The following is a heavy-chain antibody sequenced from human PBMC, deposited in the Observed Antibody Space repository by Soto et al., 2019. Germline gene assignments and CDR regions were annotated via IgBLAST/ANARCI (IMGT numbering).Heavy chain of an antibody. J-gene: IGHJ6*02. CDR3: ARQHRDCSSTSCYIRYYYYGMDV. CDR1: GYSFTSYW. V-gene: IGHV5-10-1*01. D-gene: IGHD2-2*02. CDR2: IDPSDSYT. Sequence: GESLKISCKGSGYSFTSYWISWVRQMPGKGLEWMGRIDPSDSYTNYSPSFQGRVTISADKSISTAYLQWSSLKASDTAMYYCARQHRDCSSTSCYIRYYYYGMDVWGQGTTVTVSS.